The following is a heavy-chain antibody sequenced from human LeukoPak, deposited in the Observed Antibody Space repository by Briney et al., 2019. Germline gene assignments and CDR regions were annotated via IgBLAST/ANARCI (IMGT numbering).Heavy chain of an antibody. CDR3: ASGSFGLNWFDP. V-gene: IGHV1-69*13. CDR1: GGTFISYA. J-gene: IGHJ5*02. D-gene: IGHD1-26*01. CDR2: IIPIFGTA. Sequence: SVKVSCKASGGTFISYAISWVRQAPGQGLEWMGGIIPIFGTANYAQKFQGRVTITADESTSTAYMELSSLRSEDTAVYYCASGSFGLNWFDPWGQGTLVTVSS.